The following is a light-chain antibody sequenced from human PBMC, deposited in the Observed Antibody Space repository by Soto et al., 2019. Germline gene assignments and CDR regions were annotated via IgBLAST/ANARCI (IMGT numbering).Light chain of an antibody. CDR1: SSDVGGYEY. J-gene: IGLJ1*01. CDR3: SSYRTGGSYV. CDR2: EVI. V-gene: IGLV2-14*01. Sequence: QSALTQPASVSGSPGQSITISCTGTSSDVGGYEYVSWYQQYPGKAPKLMIYEVIDRPAGAPRRFSGSKSGNTASLTITGLQAEDEADYYCSSYRTGGSYVFGTGTKLTGL.